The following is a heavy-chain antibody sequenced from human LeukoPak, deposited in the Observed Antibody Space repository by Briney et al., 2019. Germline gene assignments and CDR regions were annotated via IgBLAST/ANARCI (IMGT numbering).Heavy chain of an antibody. CDR3: ARRNRGSSGYPRGNWFDP. D-gene: IGHD3-22*01. J-gene: IGHJ5*02. CDR1: GGSISSYY. CDR2: IYYSGST. Sequence: KPSETLSLTCTVSGGSISSYYWSWIRQPPGKGLEWIGYIYYSGSTNYNPSLKSRVTISVDTSKNQFSLKLSSVTAADTAVYYCARRNRGSSGYPRGNWFDPWGQGTLVTVSS. V-gene: IGHV4-59*01.